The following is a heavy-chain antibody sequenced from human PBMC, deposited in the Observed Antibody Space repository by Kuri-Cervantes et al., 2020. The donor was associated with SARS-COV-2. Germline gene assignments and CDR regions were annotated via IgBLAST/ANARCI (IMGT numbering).Heavy chain of an antibody. CDR3: ARDLGKYSSPSVVAFDI. CDR2: ISSSSSYI. V-gene: IGHV3-21*01. D-gene: IGHD6-6*01. CDR1: GFTFSSYS. Sequence: GGSLRLSCAASGFTFSSYSMNWVRQAPGKGLEWVSSISSSSSYIYYADSVKGRFTISRDNAKNSLYLQMNSLRAEDTAVYYCARDLGKYSSPSVVAFDIWGQGTMVTVSS. J-gene: IGHJ3*02.